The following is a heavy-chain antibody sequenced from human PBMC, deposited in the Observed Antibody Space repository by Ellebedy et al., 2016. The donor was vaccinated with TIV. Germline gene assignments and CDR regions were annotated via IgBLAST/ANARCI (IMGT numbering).Heavy chain of an antibody. V-gene: IGHV4-59*01. Sequence: MPSETLSLTCTVSNVSISSYSWSWIRQPPGKGLEWLGYIIYSGSTNYNPSLKSRVTMSIDTSKSQFSLNLSSVAAADTAVYYCAGSRLTYFGDTDDFDIWGQGTVVTVSS. D-gene: IGHD3-3*01. CDR1: NVSISSYS. CDR2: IIYSGST. J-gene: IGHJ3*02. CDR3: AGSRLTYFGDTDDFDI.